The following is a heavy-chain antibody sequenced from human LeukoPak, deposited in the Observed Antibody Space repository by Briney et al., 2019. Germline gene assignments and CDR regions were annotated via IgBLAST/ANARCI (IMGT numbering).Heavy chain of an antibody. V-gene: IGHV3-11*01. D-gene: IGHD5-18*01. CDR1: GFTFSDYY. J-gene: IGHJ4*02. CDR3: ASPKGRSGYSNNFDY. Sequence: GVLRLSCAVSGFTFSDYYMSWIRQAPGKGLERVSYISSSGSTIYYADSVKGRFTISRDNAKNSLYLQMNSLRADDTAVYYCASPKGRSGYSNNFDYWGQGTLVTVSS. CDR2: ISSSGSTI.